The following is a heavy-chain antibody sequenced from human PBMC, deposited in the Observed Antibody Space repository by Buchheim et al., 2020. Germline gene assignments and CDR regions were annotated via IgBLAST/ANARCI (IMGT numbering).Heavy chain of an antibody. Sequence: QVQLQQWGAGLLKPSETLSLTCAVYGGSFSGYYWSWIRQPPGKGLEWIGEINHSGSTNYNPSLKSRVTISVDTSKNQFSLTLSSVTAADTAVYYCARVANYYDFWSGYYSVWGQGTL. J-gene: IGHJ4*02. CDR1: GGSFSGYY. V-gene: IGHV4-34*01. CDR3: ARVANYYDFWSGYYSV. D-gene: IGHD3-3*01. CDR2: INHSGST.